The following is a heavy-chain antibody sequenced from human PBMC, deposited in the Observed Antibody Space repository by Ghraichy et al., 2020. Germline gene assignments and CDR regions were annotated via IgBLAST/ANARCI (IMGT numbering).Heavy chain of an antibody. Sequence: GSLRLSCTVSGGSIRSYYWSWIRHVPGKGLEWIGYVYYNGNIDYSPSLKSRATISVDTSKNQFSLRLTSVTAADTAVYYCVRRGRGYSLYFYGLDIWGQGTTVTVSS. CDR2: VYYNGNI. CDR3: VRRGRGYSLYFYGLDI. V-gene: IGHV4-59*08. J-gene: IGHJ6*02. CDR1: GGSIRSYY. D-gene: IGHD5-18*01.